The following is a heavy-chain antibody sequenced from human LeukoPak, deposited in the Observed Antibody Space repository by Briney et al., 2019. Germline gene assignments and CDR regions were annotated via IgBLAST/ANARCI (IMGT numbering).Heavy chain of an antibody. CDR3: AREIRSSSGWYAGVNWFDP. J-gene: IGHJ5*02. CDR1: GGSISSSNW. Sequence: SETLSLTCAVSGGSISSSNWWSWVRQPPGKGLEWIGEIYHSGSTNYNPSLKSRVTISVDKSKNQFSLKLSSVTAADTAVYYCAREIRSSSGWYAGVNWFDPWGQGTLVTVSS. CDR2: IYHSGST. D-gene: IGHD6-19*01. V-gene: IGHV4-4*02.